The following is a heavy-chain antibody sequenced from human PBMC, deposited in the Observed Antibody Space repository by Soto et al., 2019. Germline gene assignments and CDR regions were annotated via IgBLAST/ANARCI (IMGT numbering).Heavy chain of an antibody. V-gene: IGHV3-30*14. Sequence: PLGSLRLSCAASGFTLSSYAKHSVRQAPVKVLHRVAVISYDGSNKYYADSVKGRVTISRENAKNSVCLQMNSMRAGDTAVYYCARGRSNQYESSPPQKFDPWGRGTLAPDSS. J-gene: IGHJ5*02. CDR2: ISYDGSNK. D-gene: IGHD2-8*01. CDR1: GFTLSSYA. CDR3: ARGRSNQYESSPPQKFDP.